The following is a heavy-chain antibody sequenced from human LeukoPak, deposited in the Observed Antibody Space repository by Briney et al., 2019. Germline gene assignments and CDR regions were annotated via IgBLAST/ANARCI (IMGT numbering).Heavy chain of an antibody. J-gene: IGHJ4*02. CDR1: GFTFSSYA. CDR3: ARGDSYYDAIDY. D-gene: IGHD3-22*01. CDR2: ISYDGSNK. V-gene: IGHV3-30*04. Sequence: GGSLRLSCAASGFTFSSYAMHWVRQAPGKGLEWVAVISYDGSNKYYADSVKGRFTISRDNSKNTLYLQMNSLRAEDTAVYYCARGDSYYDAIDYWDQGTLVTVSS.